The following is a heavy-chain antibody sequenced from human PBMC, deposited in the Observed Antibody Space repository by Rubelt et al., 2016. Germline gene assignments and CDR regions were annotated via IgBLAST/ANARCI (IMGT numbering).Heavy chain of an antibody. CDR3: SRLMGYSTIDY. D-gene: IGHD5-12*01. CDR2: IHPGDSAT. Sequence: EVQLVQSGAEVKKPGESLRISCKGSGYSFTSYWIGWVRQMPGTGLEWMGIIHPGDSATSDSPSFQGQATSSADKSINTADLQWSSLKASDNAIYYCSRLMGYSTIDYWGQGTLVTVSS. J-gene: IGHJ4*02. CDR1: GYSFTSYW. V-gene: IGHV5-51*01.